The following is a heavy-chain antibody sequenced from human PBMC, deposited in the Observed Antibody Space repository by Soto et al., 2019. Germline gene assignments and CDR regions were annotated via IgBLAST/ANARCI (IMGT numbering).Heavy chain of an antibody. V-gene: IGHV4-34*01. CDR3: ERGKTPGYRFGHRNLLHYGMEV. CDR2: VHPSGST. D-gene: IGHD3-10*01. Sequence: PSATXSLTCSFFIASRFDHYCSLIRHSPDKGLELIGEVHPSGSTDYNPSLKSRLTLSLETSKNQFSLKVAYVTAADTAVYFCERGKTPGYRFGHRNLLHYGMEVRGQRPTV. CDR1: IASRFDHY. J-gene: IGHJ6*01.